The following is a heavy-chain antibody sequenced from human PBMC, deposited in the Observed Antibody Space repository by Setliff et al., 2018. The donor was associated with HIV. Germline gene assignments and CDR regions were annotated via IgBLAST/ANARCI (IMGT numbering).Heavy chain of an antibody. CDR3: ARGGTFIVGAAEYFDY. D-gene: IGHD1-26*01. CDR1: GGSFSGYY. V-gene: IGHV4-34*01. CDR2: INHSGST. Sequence: PSETLSLTCAVYGGSFSGYYWSWIRQPPGKGLEWIGEINHSGSTNYNPSLKSRVTISVDTSKNQFSLKLSSVTAADTAVYYCARGGTFIVGAAEYFDYWGQGTLVTVSS. J-gene: IGHJ4*02.